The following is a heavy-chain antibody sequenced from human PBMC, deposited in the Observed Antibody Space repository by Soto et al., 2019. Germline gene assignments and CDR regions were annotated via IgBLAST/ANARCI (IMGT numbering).Heavy chain of an antibody. CDR2: IYYSGST. V-gene: IGHV4-31*03. CDR3: ARVGMAGKTYYYYGMDV. J-gene: IGHJ6*02. Sequence: PSETLSLTCTVSGGSISSGGYYWSWIRQHPGKGLEWIGYIYYSGSTYYNPSLKSRVTISVDTSKNQFSLKLSSVTAADTAVYYCARVGMAGKTYYYYGMDVWGQGTTVTVSS. CDR1: GGSISSGGYY. D-gene: IGHD6-19*01.